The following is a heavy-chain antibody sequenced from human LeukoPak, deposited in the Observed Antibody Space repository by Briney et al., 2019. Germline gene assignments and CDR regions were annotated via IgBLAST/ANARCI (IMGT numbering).Heavy chain of an antibody. D-gene: IGHD1-26*01. CDR2: IKEGGSET. V-gene: IGHV3-7*04. J-gene: IGHJ4*02. CDR1: GFTFESYW. Sequence: VGSLRLSCAASGFTFESYWMAWVRQAPGKGLEWVAHIKEGGSETYYVDSVKGRFTISRDNAKSSLYLQMNGLRVEDTAIYYCARGGSRGSFDNWGQGALVTVSS. CDR3: ARGGSRGSFDN.